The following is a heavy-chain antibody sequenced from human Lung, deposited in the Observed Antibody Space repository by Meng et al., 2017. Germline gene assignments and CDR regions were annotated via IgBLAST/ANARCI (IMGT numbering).Heavy chain of an antibody. V-gene: IGHV3-15*01. CDR1: GFSFTDAW. Sequence: VEMVESVGGLGKPGRSLRLSCVASGFSFTDAWMSWVRQAPGKGREWVGRIKSNSDGGTTDYAAPVKGRFTISRDDSKNTLYLQMNSLITEDTAVYFCATGAAAADHWGQGTLVTVSS. D-gene: IGHD6-13*01. J-gene: IGHJ4*02. CDR2: IKSNSDGGTT. CDR3: ATGAAAADH.